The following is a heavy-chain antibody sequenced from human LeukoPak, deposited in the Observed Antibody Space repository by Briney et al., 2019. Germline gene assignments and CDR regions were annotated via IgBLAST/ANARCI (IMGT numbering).Heavy chain of an antibody. Sequence: GGSLRLSCVASRFTFSNYWMSWVRQAPGKGLEWVANINQDGSKKVYADSMKGRFTIPRDNAKESLYLQLNSLRADDTAVYYCAKWGPHCVGDYCPALDSWGQGTLVTVSS. V-gene: IGHV3-7*01. D-gene: IGHD2-21*02. J-gene: IGHJ4*02. CDR2: INQDGSKK. CDR1: RFTFSNYW. CDR3: AKWGPHCVGDYCPALDS.